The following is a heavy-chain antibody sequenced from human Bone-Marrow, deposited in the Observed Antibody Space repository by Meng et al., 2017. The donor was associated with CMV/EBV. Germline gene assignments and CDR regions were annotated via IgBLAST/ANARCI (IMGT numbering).Heavy chain of an antibody. D-gene: IGHD3-3*01. CDR2: ISGSGGST. J-gene: IGHJ4*02. Sequence: FSRYAMSWVRQAPGKGLEWVSAISGSGGSTFYADSVKGRFTISRDNSKNTLYLQMNSLRAEDTAVYYCAKTSGIRFLEWLPTPYFDYWGQGTLVTVSS. CDR3: AKTSGIRFLEWLPTPYFDY. CDR1: FSRYA. V-gene: IGHV3-23*01.